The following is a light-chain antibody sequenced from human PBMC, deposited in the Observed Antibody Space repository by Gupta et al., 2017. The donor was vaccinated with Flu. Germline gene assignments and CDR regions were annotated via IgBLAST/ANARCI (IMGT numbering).Light chain of an antibody. V-gene: IGLV3-1*01. CDR1: RLVDKY. CDR3: QAWNGSTAV. CDR2: QDT. Sequence: SYELTQPPSVSVSPGQTAIITCSGDRLVDKYACWYQQKPGQSPVVVIHQDTKRPSGIPERFSGSNSGNTATLTISGTKAMDEADYYCQAWNGSTAVFGGGTRLTVL. J-gene: IGLJ2*01.